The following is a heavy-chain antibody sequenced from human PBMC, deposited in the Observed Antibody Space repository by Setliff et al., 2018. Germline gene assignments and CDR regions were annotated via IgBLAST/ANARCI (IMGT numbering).Heavy chain of an antibody. J-gene: IGHJ6*03. V-gene: IGHV4-61*01. Sequence: PSETLSLTCTVSGASVSGNSYYWSWIRQAPGKGLEWIGHIFYSDTAKYNPSLESRAAISVDSSKNQFSLKLRSVTAADTAVYYCARDRATVIRGVTSFFYYYMDVWGGGTTVTVSS. CDR1: GASVSGNSYY. CDR3: ARDRATVIRGVTSFFYYYMDV. D-gene: IGHD3-10*01. CDR2: IFYSDTA.